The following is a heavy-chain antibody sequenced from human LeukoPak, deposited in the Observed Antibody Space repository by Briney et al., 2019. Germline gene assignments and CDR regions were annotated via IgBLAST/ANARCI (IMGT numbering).Heavy chain of an antibody. D-gene: IGHD2-15*01. V-gene: IGHV4-31*02. Sequence: SETLSLTCTVSGGSISNSGGFYWSWIRQHPGNGLEWIGFTSYRGSTYYNPSLKSRVSMSVDTSRSQFSLRLTSVTDEDTAVYYCARISQSSGGFYYWGQGSLVTVSS. CDR1: GGSISNSGGFY. CDR2: TSYRGST. CDR3: ARISQSSGGFYY. J-gene: IGHJ4*02.